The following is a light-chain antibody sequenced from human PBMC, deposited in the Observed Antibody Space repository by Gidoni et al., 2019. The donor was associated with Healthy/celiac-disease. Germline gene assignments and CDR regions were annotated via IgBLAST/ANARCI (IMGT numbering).Light chain of an antibody. V-gene: IGLV2-14*01. CDR1: SSDVGGYNY. Sequence: QSALTQPASVSGSPGQSITISCPGTSSDVGGYNYVSWYQQHPGKAPKLMIYEVSNRPSGVPDRFSGSKSGNTASLTISGLQAEDEADYYCSSYTSSSTLTVFGGGTKLTVL. CDR3: SSYTSSSTLTV. J-gene: IGLJ3*02. CDR2: EVS.